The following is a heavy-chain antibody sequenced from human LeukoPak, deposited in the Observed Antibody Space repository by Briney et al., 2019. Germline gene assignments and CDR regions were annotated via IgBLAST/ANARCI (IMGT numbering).Heavy chain of an antibody. CDR1: GGSISSGGYY. D-gene: IGHD1-26*01. CDR3: ARGRLLLDFDY. V-gene: IGHV4-31*03. J-gene: IGHJ4*02. Sequence: SETLSLTCTVSGGSISSGGYYWSWIRQHPGKGLEWIGYIYYSGSTYYNPSLKSRVTISVDTSKNQFSLKLNSVTAADTAVYYCARGRLLLDFDYWGQGTLVTVSS. CDR2: IYYSGST.